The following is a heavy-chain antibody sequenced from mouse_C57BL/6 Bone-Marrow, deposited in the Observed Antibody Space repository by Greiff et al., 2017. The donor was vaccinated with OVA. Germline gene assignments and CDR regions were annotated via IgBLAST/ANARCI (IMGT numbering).Heavy chain of an antibody. V-gene: IGHV2-4*01. CDR3: AKSPYYYGSSPDV. J-gene: IGHJ1*03. CDR1: GFSLTSYG. D-gene: IGHD1-1*01. CDR2: IWSGGST. Sequence: VQLQESGPGLVKPSQRLSITCTVSGFSLTSYGVHWVRQPPGKGLEWLGVIWSGGSTDYNAAFISRLSISKDNSKSQVFFKMNSLQADDTAIYYCAKSPYYYGSSPDVWGTGTTVTVSS.